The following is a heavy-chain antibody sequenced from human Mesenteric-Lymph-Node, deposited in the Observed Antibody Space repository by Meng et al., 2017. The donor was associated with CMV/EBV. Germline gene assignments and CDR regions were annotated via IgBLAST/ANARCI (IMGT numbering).Heavy chain of an antibody. CDR2: ISYDGSNK. J-gene: IGHJ6*02. CDR3: AKEQPYYYDTSGYQVWGMDA. V-gene: IGHV3-30*04. CDR1: GFTFSSYA. D-gene: IGHD3-22*01. Sequence: GESLKISCAASGFTFSSYAMHWVRQAPGKGLEWVAVISYDGSNKYYADSVKGRFTISRDNSKNTLYLQMNSLRVEDTAVYYCAKEQPYYYDTSGYQVWGMDAWGQGTTVTVSS.